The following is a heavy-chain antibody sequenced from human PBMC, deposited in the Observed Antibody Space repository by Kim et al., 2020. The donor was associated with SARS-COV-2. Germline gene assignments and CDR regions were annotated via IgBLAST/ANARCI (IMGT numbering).Heavy chain of an antibody. CDR3: ARVFGVSAFDI. J-gene: IGHJ3*02. CDR2: IYYSGST. Sequence: SETLSLTCNVSGGSISSYYWSWIRQPPGKGLEWIGYIYYSGSTNYNPSLKSRVTISVDTSKNQFSLKLSSVTAADTAVYYCARVFGVSAFDIWGQGTMVTVSS. CDR1: GGSISSYY. D-gene: IGHD3-10*01. V-gene: IGHV4-59*01.